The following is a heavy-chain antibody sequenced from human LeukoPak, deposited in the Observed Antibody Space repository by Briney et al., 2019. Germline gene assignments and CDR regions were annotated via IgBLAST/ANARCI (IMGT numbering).Heavy chain of an antibody. CDR3: ARDAWMASTPLDY. D-gene: IGHD5-24*01. Sequence: GESLRLSCAASGFTFRNYWMHWVRQAPGKGLVWVSRVSSDGSSTTYADSVKGRFTISRDNTKNTLYLQMNGLRAEDMAVYYCARDAWMASTPLDYWGQGTLVTVSS. CDR2: VSSDGSST. V-gene: IGHV3-74*01. J-gene: IGHJ4*02. CDR1: GFTFRNYW.